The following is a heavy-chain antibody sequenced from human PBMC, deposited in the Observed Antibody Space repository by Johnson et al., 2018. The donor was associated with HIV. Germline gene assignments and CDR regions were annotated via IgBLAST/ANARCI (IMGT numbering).Heavy chain of an antibody. CDR2: IRYDGSNK. Sequence: QVQLVESGGGVVQPGGSLRLSCAASGFTFSSYGMHWVRQAPGKGLEWVAFIRYDGSNKYYAYSVKGRFTISRDNSKNTLYLQMNSLRVEDTAVYYCAKDIRLVSAYYDILSGTSFDAFDIWGQGTMVTVSS. CDR1: GFTFSSYG. CDR3: AKDIRLVSAYYDILSGTSFDAFDI. D-gene: IGHD3-9*01. V-gene: IGHV3-30*02. J-gene: IGHJ3*02.